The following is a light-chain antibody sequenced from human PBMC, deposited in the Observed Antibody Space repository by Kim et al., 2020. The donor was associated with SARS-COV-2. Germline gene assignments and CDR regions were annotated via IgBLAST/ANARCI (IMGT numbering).Light chain of an antibody. CDR2: DVT. V-gene: IGLV2-14*03. CDR1: SSDVGAHNY. CDR3: SSYTGSVV. J-gene: IGLJ2*01. Sequence: LTQPASVSGSPGQSITISCTGTSSDVGAHNYVSWYQHHPGKAPKLMIYDVTRRPSGISNRFSGSKSGNTASLTISGLQAEDEADYYCSSYTGSVVFG.